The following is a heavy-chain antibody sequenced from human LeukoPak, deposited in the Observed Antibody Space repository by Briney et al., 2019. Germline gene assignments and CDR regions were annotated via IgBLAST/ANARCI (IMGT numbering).Heavy chain of an antibody. V-gene: IGHV1-18*01. J-gene: IGHJ5*02. CDR1: GYTFTTYG. Sequence: ASVKVSCKASGYTFTTYGISWVRQAPGQGLEWMGWISAYNGNTSYAQKLQGRVTMTTDTSTSTAHMELRSLRSDDTAVYYCARHASITILGVVPEPRNWFDPWGQGTLVTVSS. CDR2: ISAYNGNT. D-gene: IGHD3-3*01. CDR3: ARHASITILGVVPEPRNWFDP.